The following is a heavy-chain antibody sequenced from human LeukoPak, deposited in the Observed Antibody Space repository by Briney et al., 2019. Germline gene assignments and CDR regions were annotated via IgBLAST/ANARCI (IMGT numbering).Heavy chain of an antibody. Sequence: ASVKVSCKASGYTFTVYYMHWVRQAPGQGLEWMGWINPKSGGTNYAQKFQGRVTMTRDTSISTAYMELSRLRSDDTAVYYCAKARVYSYGLNVGYYMDVWGKGTTVTVSS. CDR1: GYTFTVYY. V-gene: IGHV1-2*02. CDR3: AKARVYSYGLNVGYYMDV. CDR2: INPKSGGT. D-gene: IGHD5-18*01. J-gene: IGHJ6*03.